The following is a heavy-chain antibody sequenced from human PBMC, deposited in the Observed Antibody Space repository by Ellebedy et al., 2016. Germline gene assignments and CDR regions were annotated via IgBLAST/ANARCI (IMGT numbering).Heavy chain of an antibody. CDR2: INQDGSEE. J-gene: IGHJ5*02. Sequence: GGSLTLSXEASGFILRGFWMDTVRQAPGKGLEWVANINQDGSEEYYLDSVRGRFTISRDNAKNSLYLQMNSLRAEDTAVYYCARVRSGRLYNAIDLWGQGTLVTVSS. V-gene: IGHV3-7*01. D-gene: IGHD3-10*01. CDR3: ARVRSGRLYNAIDL. CDR1: GFILRGFW.